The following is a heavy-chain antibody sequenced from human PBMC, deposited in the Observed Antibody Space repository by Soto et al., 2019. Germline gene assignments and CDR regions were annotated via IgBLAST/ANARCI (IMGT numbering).Heavy chain of an antibody. CDR2: IYYDDDK. V-gene: IGHV2-5*02. D-gene: IGHD2-15*01. CDR1: GFSLSTSGVG. J-gene: IGHJ4*02. CDR3: AGVVAATPFDY. Sequence: QITLKESGPTLVKPTQTLTLTCTFSGFSLSTSGVGVGWIRQPPGEALEWLALIYYDDDKRYSPSLKSRLTITKDTSKTPVVLTMTNMDPVDTATYYCAGVVAATPFDYWGQGTLVTVSS.